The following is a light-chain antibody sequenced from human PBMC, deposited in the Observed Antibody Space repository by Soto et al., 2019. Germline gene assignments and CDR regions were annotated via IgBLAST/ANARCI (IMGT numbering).Light chain of an antibody. CDR1: RSNIGSNA. Sequence: QSVLTQPPSASGTPGQRVTISCSGSRSNIGSNAVSWYQQPPGTAPKLLIYNDNQRPSGVPDRFSASKSGTSASLAISGLQSEDEADYYCAAWDDSLNARGVFGGWTKLTVL. CDR2: NDN. V-gene: IGLV1-44*01. CDR3: AAWDDSLNARGV. J-gene: IGLJ3*02.